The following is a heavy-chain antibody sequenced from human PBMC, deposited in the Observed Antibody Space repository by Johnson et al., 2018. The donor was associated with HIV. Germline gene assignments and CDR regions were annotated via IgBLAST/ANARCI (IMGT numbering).Heavy chain of an antibody. Sequence: QLVESGGGLVQPGRSLRLSCAASGFTFDDYAMHWVRQAPGKGLEWVSGISWNSGYIGYVDSVKGRFTISRDNAKNSVYLQMNSLKTEDTAVYYCTRTGGFDYGDYGAFDIWGQGTMVTVSS. CDR1: GFTFDDYA. CDR2: ISWNSGYI. J-gene: IGHJ3*02. CDR3: TRTGGFDYGDYGAFDI. V-gene: IGHV3-9*01. D-gene: IGHD4-17*01.